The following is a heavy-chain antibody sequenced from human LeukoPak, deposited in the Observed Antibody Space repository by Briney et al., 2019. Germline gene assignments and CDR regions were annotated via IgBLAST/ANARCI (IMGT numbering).Heavy chain of an antibody. V-gene: IGHV4-59*01. J-gene: IGHJ4*02. D-gene: IGHD2-2*01. Sequence: SETLSLTCTVSGGSISSDYWSWLRQPPGKGLEWIGYIYYSGSTNYNPSLKSRVTISVDTSEKQFSLKLSSVTAADTAVYYCARQVLSDYFDHWGQGTLVTVSS. CDR3: ARQVLSDYFDH. CDR1: GGSISSDY. CDR2: IYYSGST.